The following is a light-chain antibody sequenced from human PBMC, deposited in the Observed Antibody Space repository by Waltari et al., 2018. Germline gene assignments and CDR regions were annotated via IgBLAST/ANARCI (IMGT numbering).Light chain of an antibody. CDR2: WAS. J-gene: IGKJ3*01. V-gene: IGKV4-1*01. CDR1: QSLSSGSDTRNY. CDR3: QQCYSTPFT. Sequence: DIVMTQSPGSLNVSLGERATIKCKSSQSLSSGSDTRNYLGWYQQRPGQPPKLLIYWASTRESGVPDRFSGSGSGTDFTLTISSLQAEDVAIYYCQQCYSTPFTFGPGTKVHFK.